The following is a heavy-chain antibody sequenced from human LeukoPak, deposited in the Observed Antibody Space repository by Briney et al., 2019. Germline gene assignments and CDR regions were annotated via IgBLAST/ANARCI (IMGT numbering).Heavy chain of an antibody. J-gene: IGHJ3*02. D-gene: IGHD1-14*01. CDR1: GFTFSSYA. CDR2: ISGSGGST. V-gene: IGHV3-23*01. CDR3: AKYKVDAFDI. Sequence: GGSLRLSCAASGFTFSSYAMSWFRQAPGKGLEWVSAISGSGGSTYYADSVKGRFTISRDNSKNTLYLQINSLRAEDTAVYYCAKYKVDAFDIWGQGTMVTVSS.